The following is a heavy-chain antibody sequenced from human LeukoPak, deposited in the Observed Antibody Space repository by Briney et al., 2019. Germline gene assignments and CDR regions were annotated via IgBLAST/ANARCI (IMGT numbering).Heavy chain of an antibody. CDR3: ARAPHQEWLTDNWFDP. V-gene: IGHV4-34*01. CDR2: IKHSVST. Sequence: SETLSLTCSVYGGSFSGYYWSWIRQPPGQGLEWIGEIKHSVSTNYHPSLKSRVTISVDTSKNQFYLKLSSVTAADTAVYYCARAPHQEWLTDNWFDPWGQGTLVTVSS. J-gene: IGHJ5*02. D-gene: IGHD3-3*01. CDR1: GGSFSGYY.